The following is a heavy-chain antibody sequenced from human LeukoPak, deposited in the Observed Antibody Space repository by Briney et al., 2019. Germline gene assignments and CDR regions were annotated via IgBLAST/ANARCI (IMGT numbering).Heavy chain of an antibody. CDR2: INIDGRDT. V-gene: IGHV3-74*01. CDR1: GFTFNKYY. CDR3: TRDMATAELDY. Sequence: GGSLRLSCVVSGFTFNKYYMHWVRQAPGRGLVWVSRINIDGRDTSYADSVRGRFTMSRDNAKNTLYLQMNSLRPEDTAVYYCTRDMATAELDYWGQGALVTVSS. D-gene: IGHD5-24*01. J-gene: IGHJ4*02.